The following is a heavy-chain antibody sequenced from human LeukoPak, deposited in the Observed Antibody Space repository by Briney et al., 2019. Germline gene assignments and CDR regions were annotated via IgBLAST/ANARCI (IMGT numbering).Heavy chain of an antibody. CDR1: GGTFISYA. V-gene: IGHV1-69*13. CDR2: IIPIFGTA. D-gene: IGHD3-22*01. CDR3: AKENYYDSSGPGAFDI. Sequence: ASVKVSCKASGGTFISYAISWVRQAPGQGLEWMGGIIPIFGTANYAQKFQGRVTITADESTSTAYMELSSLRSEDTAVYYCAKENYYDSSGPGAFDIWGQGKMVTVSS. J-gene: IGHJ3*02.